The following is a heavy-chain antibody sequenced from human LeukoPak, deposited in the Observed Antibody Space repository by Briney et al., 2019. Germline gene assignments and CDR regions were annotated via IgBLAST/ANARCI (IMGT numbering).Heavy chain of an antibody. CDR3: AKRAYSGSYYVAFDI. CDR1: GYTFTGYY. D-gene: IGHD1-26*01. Sequence: ASVKVSCKASGYTFTGYYMHWVRQAPGQGLEWMGWINPNSGGTNYAQKFQGWVTMTRDTSISTAYMELSRLRSDDTAVYYCAKRAYSGSYYVAFDIWGRGTMVTVSS. CDR2: INPNSGGT. J-gene: IGHJ3*02. V-gene: IGHV1-2*04.